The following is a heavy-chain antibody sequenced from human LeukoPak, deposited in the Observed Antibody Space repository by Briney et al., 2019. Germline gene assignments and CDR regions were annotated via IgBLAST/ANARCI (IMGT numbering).Heavy chain of an antibody. CDR3: AREGIVGSGTMNGFDS. Sequence: PSQTLTLTCTVSGSSISSGGYYWSCIRQHQGKGLEWIGYIYYSGSTYYDPSLKSRDTISEDTYKHQFSLKLSAVTAADTAVYFCAREGIVGSGTMNGFDSWGQGTMVTVSS. CDR1: GSSISSGGYY. V-gene: IGHV4-31*03. CDR2: IYYSGST. D-gene: IGHD6-13*01. J-gene: IGHJ3*02.